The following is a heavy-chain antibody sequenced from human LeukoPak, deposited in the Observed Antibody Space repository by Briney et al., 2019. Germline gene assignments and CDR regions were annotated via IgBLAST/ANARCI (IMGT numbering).Heavy chain of an antibody. V-gene: IGHV4-39*07. J-gene: IGHJ4*02. CDR2: IFHSGRT. D-gene: IGHD3-9*01. Sequence: TSETLSLTCTVSGGSISSSSSYWGWIRQPPGKGLEWIGHIFHSGRTSYNPSLMSRVTISVDTSKNQFSLKVTSVTAADTAVYYCASAYYDILGGHFDYWGQGTLVTVSS. CDR3: ASAYYDILGGHFDY. CDR1: GGSISSSSSY.